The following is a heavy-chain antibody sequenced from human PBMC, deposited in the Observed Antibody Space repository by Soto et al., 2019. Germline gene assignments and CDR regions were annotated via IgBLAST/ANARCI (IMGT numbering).Heavy chain of an antibody. V-gene: IGHV3-33*01. J-gene: IGHJ4*02. CDR3: ARDPGQDEAMDY. CDR1: GFAFSDFG. Sequence: QVQVVESGGGVVQPGRSLRLSCAASGFAFSDFGMHWVRQAPGKGLEWVAVIWHDVKNKDYADYAKGRFTISRDNSRNILYLEMNSLRVEDTAVYYCARDPGQDEAMDYWGQGTLVTVSS. CDR2: IWHDVKNK.